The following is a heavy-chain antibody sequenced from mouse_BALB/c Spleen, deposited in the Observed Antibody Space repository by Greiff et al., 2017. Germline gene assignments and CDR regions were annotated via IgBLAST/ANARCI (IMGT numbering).Heavy chain of an antibody. V-gene: IGHV1S22*01. J-gene: IGHJ3*01. D-gene: IGHD2-1*01. CDR1: GYTFTSYW. Sequence: LQQPGSELVRPGASVKLSCKASGYTFTSYWMHWVKQRHGQGLEWIGYIYPGSGNTNYDEKFKSKVTLTVDTSSSTAYMHLSSVTSEDSAVCSCTRGGNCPFAYWGQGTLVTVSA. CDR2: IYPGSGNT. CDR3: TRGGNCPFAY.